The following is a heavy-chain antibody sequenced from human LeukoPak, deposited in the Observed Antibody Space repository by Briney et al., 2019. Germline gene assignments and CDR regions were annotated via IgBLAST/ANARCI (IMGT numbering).Heavy chain of an antibody. J-gene: IGHJ3*02. V-gene: IGHV4-59*12. D-gene: IGHD6-19*01. CDR3: ARGLLTTGWSLGGFDI. CDR1: GDSITYYY. CDR2: IYYSGST. Sequence: SETLSLTCSVSGDSITYYYWTWIRQAPGKRPEWIGYIYYSGSTKYNPSLKSRVTTSIDTSKSQFSLTLTSVVAADTAVYYCARGLLTTGWSLGGFDIWGQGTLVTVFS.